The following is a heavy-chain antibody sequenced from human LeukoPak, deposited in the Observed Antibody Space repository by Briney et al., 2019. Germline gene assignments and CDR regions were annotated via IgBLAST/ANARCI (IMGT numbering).Heavy chain of an antibody. J-gene: IGHJ6*02. D-gene: IGHD3-22*01. CDR3: ARDGDSSGYVPYGMDV. CDR2: IYSGGST. CDR1: GFTVSSNY. V-gene: IGHV3-53*01. Sequence: GGSLRLSCAASGFTVSSNYMSWVRQAPGKGLEWVSVIYSGGSTYYADSVKGRFTISRDNSKNTLYLQMNSLRAEDTAVYYCARDGDSSGYVPYGMDVWGQGTTVTVSS.